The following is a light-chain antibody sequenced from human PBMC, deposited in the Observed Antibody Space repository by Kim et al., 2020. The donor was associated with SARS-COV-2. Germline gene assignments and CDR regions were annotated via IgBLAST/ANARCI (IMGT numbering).Light chain of an antibody. V-gene: IGLV2-14*03. J-gene: IGLJ2*01. Sequence: QSALSQPASVSGSPGQSIAISCTGTSRDVGAYNYVSWYQHYPGKAPKLIIYTVNERPSGVSHRFSGSKIGNTAYLTISGLQAEDEADYYCSSWTSTPGTVFGGGTQLTVL. CDR3: SSWTSTPGTV. CDR2: TVN. CDR1: SRDVGAYNY.